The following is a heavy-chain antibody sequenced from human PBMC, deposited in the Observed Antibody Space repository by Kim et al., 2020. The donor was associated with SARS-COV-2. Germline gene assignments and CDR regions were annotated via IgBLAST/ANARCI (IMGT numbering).Heavy chain of an antibody. CDR1: GDSVSSNSAA. D-gene: IGHD7-27*01. V-gene: IGHV6-1*01. CDR3: ATGTGTFDY. CDR2: TYYRSKWFN. J-gene: IGHJ4*02. Sequence: SQTLSLTCAISGDSVSSNSAAWNWIRQSPSRGLEWLGRTYYRSKWFNDYAVSVKSRATITPDTSKNQFSLQLSSLTPEDTAVYYCATGTGTFDYWGQGTLVTVSS.